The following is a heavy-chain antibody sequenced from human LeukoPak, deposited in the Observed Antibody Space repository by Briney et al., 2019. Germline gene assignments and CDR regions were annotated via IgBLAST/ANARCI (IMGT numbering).Heavy chain of an antibody. J-gene: IGHJ4*02. Sequence: GGSLRLSCTGSNFSFGYYGMNWVRQAPGKGLQWVSSISSSSSYIFYADSVKGRFTISRDNAKNSLYLQMNTLRAEDTAVYYCVGDPGDYWGQGTLVTVSS. CDR1: NFSFGYYG. V-gene: IGHV3-21*01. CDR3: VGDPGDY. CDR2: ISSSSSYI.